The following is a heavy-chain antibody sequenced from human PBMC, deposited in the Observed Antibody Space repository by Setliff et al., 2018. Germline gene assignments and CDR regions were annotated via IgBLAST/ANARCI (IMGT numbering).Heavy chain of an antibody. J-gene: IGHJ5*02. CDR2: IYYSGST. V-gene: IGHV4-39*06. D-gene: IGHD5-18*01. CDR1: GGSISSSSYY. CDR3: ARGKSVTASNWFDP. Sequence: SETLSLTCTVSGGSISSSSYYWGWIRQPPGKGLEWIGSIYYSGSTYYNPSLKSRVTISVDTSKNQFPLELSSVTAADTAVYYCARGKSVTASNWFDPWGQGTLVTVS.